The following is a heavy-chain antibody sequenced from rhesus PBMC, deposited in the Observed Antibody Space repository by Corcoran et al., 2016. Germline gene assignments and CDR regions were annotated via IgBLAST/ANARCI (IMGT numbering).Heavy chain of an antibody. Sequence: QMQLQESGPGVVKPSETLALTCAVSGVSISDSYWGSGFPQPPGQGLEWIGYIYGTGMSTNYNPSLRSRVTISKDTSKNQFSLKLTSVTAADTAVYSCARGRGSYGSLSYFDYWGQGVLVTVSS. J-gene: IGHJ4*01. CDR1: GVSISDSYW. D-gene: IGHD4-29*01. CDR2: IYGTGMST. V-gene: IGHV4S10*01. CDR3: ARGRGSYGSLSYFDY.